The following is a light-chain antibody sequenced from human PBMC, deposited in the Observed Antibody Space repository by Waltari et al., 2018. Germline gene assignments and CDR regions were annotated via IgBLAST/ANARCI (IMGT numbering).Light chain of an antibody. CDR3: NSRDSSGNHVV. V-gene: IGLV3-19*01. Sequence: SELPQAPAVSVALGQTVRIPCPGDSLRSYSASWYQQKPGQAPVLVIYGTNNRPSGIPDRFSGSSSGNTASLTITGAQAEDEADYYCNSRDSSGNHVVFGGGTKLTVL. CDR1: SLRSYS. J-gene: IGLJ2*01. CDR2: GTN.